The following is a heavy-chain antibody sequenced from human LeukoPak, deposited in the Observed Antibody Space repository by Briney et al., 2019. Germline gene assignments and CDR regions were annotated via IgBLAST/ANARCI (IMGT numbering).Heavy chain of an antibody. D-gene: IGHD2-2*01. CDR2: ISSSSSTI. V-gene: IGHV3-48*04. Sequence: PGGSLRLSCVVTGFTFSSYSMNWVRQAPGKGLEWVSYISSSSSTIYYADSVKGRFTISRDNAKNSLYLQMNSLRAEDTAVYYCARDIVVVPAASWGVGTFDYWGQGTLVTVSS. CDR3: ARDIVVVPAASWGVGTFDY. J-gene: IGHJ4*02. CDR1: GFTFSSYS.